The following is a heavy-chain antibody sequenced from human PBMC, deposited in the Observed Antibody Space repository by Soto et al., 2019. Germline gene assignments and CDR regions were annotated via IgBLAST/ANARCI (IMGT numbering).Heavy chain of an antibody. CDR1: GLTLSDHY. D-gene: IGHD3-22*01. V-gene: IGHV3-72*01. CDR3: VRATYFSDSSGYTRCLDY. Sequence: LRLSCAGSGLTLSDHYIDWVRQAPGKGLEWVGRSRDKPQGYSTAYAASVKGRFTTSRDESKNSAYLQMNSLKTEDTAVYYCVRATYFSDSSGYTRCLDYWGQGTLVTVSS. J-gene: IGHJ4*02. CDR2: SRDKPQGYST.